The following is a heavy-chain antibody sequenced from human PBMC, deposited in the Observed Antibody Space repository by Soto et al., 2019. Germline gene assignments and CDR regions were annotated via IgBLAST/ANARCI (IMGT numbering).Heavy chain of an antibody. CDR1: GYTFTIYG. V-gene: IGHV1-18*01. J-gene: IGHJ6*04. CDR2: ISPDNGNT. Sequence: QVQLVQSGGEVKKPGASVKVSCKASGYTFTIYGINWVRQAPGQGLEWMGWISPDNGNTYYAQKLEGRVTMSTATSTSTDYMELRILRSDATVVYYCARALGYSGYAGMDVGGVATTVTVSS. CDR3: ARALGYSGYAGMDV. D-gene: IGHD5-12*01.